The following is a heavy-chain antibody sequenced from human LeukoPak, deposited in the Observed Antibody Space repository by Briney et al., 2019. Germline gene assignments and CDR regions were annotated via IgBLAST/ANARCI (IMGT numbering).Heavy chain of an antibody. Sequence: GGSLRLSCAASGFTFSSYWMHWVRQAPGKGLVGVSRINSDGSSTSYADSVKGRFTISRDNAKNTLYLQMNSLRAEDTAVYYCARDGALDYWGQGTLVTVSS. CDR1: GFTFSSYW. D-gene: IGHD3-10*01. CDR3: ARDGALDY. J-gene: IGHJ4*02. CDR2: INSDGSST. V-gene: IGHV3-74*01.